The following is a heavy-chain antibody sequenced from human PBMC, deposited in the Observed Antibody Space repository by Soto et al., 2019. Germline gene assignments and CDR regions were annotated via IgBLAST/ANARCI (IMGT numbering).Heavy chain of an antibody. Sequence: SETLSLTCTVCGGSMRDYYWSWIRQPPGKXLEWIGYIDYSGSTKYNPALKSRVTMSVETSKNHFSLKLNSVTTADTAVYYCARGKYCSSTSCYISYQALRGYYRMDVWGQGTTVTVSS. CDR3: ARGKYCSSTSCYISYQALRGYYRMDV. CDR1: GGSMRDYY. CDR2: IDYSGST. D-gene: IGHD2-2*02. J-gene: IGHJ6*02. V-gene: IGHV4-59*01.